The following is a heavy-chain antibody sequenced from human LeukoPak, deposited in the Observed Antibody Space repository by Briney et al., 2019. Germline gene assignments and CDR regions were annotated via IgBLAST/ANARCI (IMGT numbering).Heavy chain of an antibody. Sequence: GGSLRLSCAASGFTFNSYAMSWARQAPGKGLEWVSVIYSAGTTYYADSVKGRFTISRDNSKNTLYLQMNSLRAEDTAVYYCAREGSSGWYEFWFDPWGQGTLVTVSS. CDR1: GFTFNSYA. D-gene: IGHD6-19*01. J-gene: IGHJ5*02. V-gene: IGHV3-66*01. CDR2: IYSAGTT. CDR3: AREGSSGWYEFWFDP.